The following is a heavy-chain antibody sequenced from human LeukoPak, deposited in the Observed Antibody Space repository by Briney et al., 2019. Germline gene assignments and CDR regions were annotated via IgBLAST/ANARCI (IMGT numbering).Heavy chain of an antibody. J-gene: IGHJ4*02. V-gene: IGHV3-23*01. CDR3: AKSHSVAQRGYFDY. D-gene: IGHD4-23*01. Sequence: GGSLRLSCAASGFTFSTYAMSWVRQAPGKGLEWVSTVANSGVDTYYADSVRGRFTISRDDSRNTVYLQINSLRAEDTAVYYCAKSHSVAQRGYFDYWGQGTLVTVSS. CDR1: GFTFSTYA. CDR2: VANSGVDT.